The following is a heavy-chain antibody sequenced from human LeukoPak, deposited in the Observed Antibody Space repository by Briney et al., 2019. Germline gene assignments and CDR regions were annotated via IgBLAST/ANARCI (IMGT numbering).Heavy chain of an antibody. CDR1: GYSFTSYW. D-gene: IGHD3-22*01. Sequence: GESLKISCKGSGYSFTSYWIGWVRQMPGKGLEWMGIIYPGDSDTRDSPSFQGQVTISADKSISTAYLQWSSLKASDTAMYYCASRYYDSSGYYFTVPYYFDYWGQGTLVTVSS. J-gene: IGHJ4*02. CDR3: ASRYYDSSGYYFTVPYYFDY. CDR2: IYPGDSDT. V-gene: IGHV5-51*01.